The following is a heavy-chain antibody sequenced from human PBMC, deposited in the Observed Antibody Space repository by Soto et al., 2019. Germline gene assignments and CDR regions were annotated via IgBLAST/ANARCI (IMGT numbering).Heavy chain of an antibody. V-gene: IGHV4-30-4*01. J-gene: IGHJ4*02. CDR1: GGSISSGDFY. CDR3: ARADDFSDRLDY. CDR2: IYYSGST. Sequence: SETLSLTCTVSGGSISSGDFYWSWIRQPPGKGLELIGNIYYSGSTYYNPSLRSRAIMSVDTSQNQFSLKLSSLTAADTAVYFCARADDFSDRLDYWGQGALVTVSS. D-gene: IGHD4-17*01.